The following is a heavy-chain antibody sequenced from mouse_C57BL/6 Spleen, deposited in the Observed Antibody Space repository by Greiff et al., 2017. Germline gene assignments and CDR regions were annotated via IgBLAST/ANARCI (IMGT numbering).Heavy chain of an antibody. Sequence: VHLVESEGGLVQPGSSMKLSCTASGFTFSDYYMAWVRQVPEKGLEWVANINYDGSSTYYLDSLKSRFIISRDNAKNILYLQMSSLKSEDTATYYCAREKPRYWYFDVWGTGTTVTVSS. CDR2: INYDGSST. J-gene: IGHJ1*03. CDR1: GFTFSDYY. CDR3: AREKPRYWYFDV. V-gene: IGHV5-16*01.